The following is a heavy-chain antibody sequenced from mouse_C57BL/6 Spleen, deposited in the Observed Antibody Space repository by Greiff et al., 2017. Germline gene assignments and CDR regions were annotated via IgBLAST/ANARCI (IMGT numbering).Heavy chain of an antibody. CDR3: ARNDYRDYAMDY. D-gene: IGHD2-14*01. V-gene: IGHV2-2*01. Sequence: QVQLQQSGPGLVQPSQSLSITCTVSGFSLTSYGVHWVRQSPGKGLEWLGVIWRGGSTDYNAAFISRLSISKDNSKSQVFFKMNSLQADDTAIYYCARNDYRDYAMDYWGQGTSVTVSS. CDR1: GFSLTSYG. CDR2: IWRGGST. J-gene: IGHJ4*01.